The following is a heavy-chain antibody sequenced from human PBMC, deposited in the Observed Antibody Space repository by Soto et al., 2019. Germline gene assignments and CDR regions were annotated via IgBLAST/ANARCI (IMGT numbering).Heavy chain of an antibody. CDR1: GFTFSSYA. J-gene: IGHJ2*01. CDR3: ARRNSGWYFDL. CDR2: ISGSGDNT. D-gene: IGHD4-4*01. V-gene: IGHV3-23*01. Sequence: EVQLLESGGGLVQPGGSLRLSCAASGFTFSSYAMNWVRQAPGKGLEWVSVISGSGDNTYYADSVKGRFTISRDNSKNTLYLQMNSLRAEDTAVYYCARRNSGWYFDLWGRGTLVTVSS.